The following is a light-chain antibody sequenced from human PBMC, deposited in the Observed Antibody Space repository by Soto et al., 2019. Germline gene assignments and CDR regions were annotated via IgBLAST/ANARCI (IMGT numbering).Light chain of an antibody. CDR3: EQYDKWPT. J-gene: IGKJ1*01. CDR2: GAA. CDR1: QRVVSNY. Sequence: TVSTLSPGTLPLSPGQTTTPSCRASQRVVSNYLVWGGQIPGRAPGLLICGAASRATAIPDRLTGSGSGTGFTLTVSSLQTGDVAVSYGEQYDKWPTFGRGTEGDI. V-gene: IGKV3-20*01.